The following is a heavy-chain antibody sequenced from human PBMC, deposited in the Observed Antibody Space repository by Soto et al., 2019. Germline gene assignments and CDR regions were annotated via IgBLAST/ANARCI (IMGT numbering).Heavy chain of an antibody. CDR1: GFTFSNFG. Sequence: QVQLVESGGGVVQPGRTLRLSCAVSGFTFSNFGMHWVRQAPGKGLEWVATIWHDESKKYYADSVKGRFTISRDNSKNTLYLQMKSLRSEDTAVYYCATLYTGAGGVDYWGQGTLVIVSS. CDR3: ATLYTGAGGVDY. CDR2: IWHDESKK. D-gene: IGHD3-16*01. V-gene: IGHV3-33*01. J-gene: IGHJ4*02.